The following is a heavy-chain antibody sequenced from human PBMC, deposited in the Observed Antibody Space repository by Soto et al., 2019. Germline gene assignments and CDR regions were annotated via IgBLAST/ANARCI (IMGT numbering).Heavy chain of an antibody. CDR3: ARDAAVGLLEY. D-gene: IGHD3-10*01. J-gene: IGHJ4*02. Sequence: QVQLVQSGAEVKNPGASVKVYCKASGYTFTSHGISWVRQAPGQGLEWMGWISAYNGNTNGAQKLQGRVTMTTDTSTSTASRELRSLRSDDTAVDDWARDAAVGLLEYWGQGTLVTVSS. V-gene: IGHV1-18*01. CDR1: GYTFTSHG. CDR2: ISAYNGNT.